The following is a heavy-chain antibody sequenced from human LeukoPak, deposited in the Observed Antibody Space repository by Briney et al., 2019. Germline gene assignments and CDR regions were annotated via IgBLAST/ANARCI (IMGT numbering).Heavy chain of an antibody. CDR3: AKELYGYYDSSGYYY. V-gene: IGHV3-30-3*01. Sequence: GRSLRLSCAASGFTFSSYAMHWVRQAPGKGLEWVAVISYDGSNKYYADSVKGRFTISRDNSKNTLYLQMNSLRAEDTAVYYCAKELYGYYDSSGYYYWGQGTLVTVSS. J-gene: IGHJ4*02. CDR2: ISYDGSNK. CDR1: GFTFSSYA. D-gene: IGHD3-22*01.